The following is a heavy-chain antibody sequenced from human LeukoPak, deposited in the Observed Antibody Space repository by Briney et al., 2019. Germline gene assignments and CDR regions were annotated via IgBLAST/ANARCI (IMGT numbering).Heavy chain of an antibody. V-gene: IGHV4/OR15-8*01. Sequence: SETLSLTCGVSGDSISSGKWWSWVRQPPGKGLEWIGEISHSGSPNYNPSLKSRLTISVDLPKNQFSLDLRSVTAADTAVYYCARDAAAGYSLACWGQGTLVTVSA. CDR3: ARDAAAGYSLAC. J-gene: IGHJ4*02. CDR1: GDSISSGKW. D-gene: IGHD6-13*01. CDR2: ISHSGSP.